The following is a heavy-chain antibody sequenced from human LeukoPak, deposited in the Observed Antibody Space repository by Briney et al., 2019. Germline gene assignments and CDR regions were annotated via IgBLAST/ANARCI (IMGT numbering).Heavy chain of an antibody. D-gene: IGHD1-26*01. CDR2: INPSGGST. CDR3: ARIEGSGWELLD. Sequence: ASVKVSCKASGDTFRNNYIHWVRQAPGRGFEWMGIINPSGGSTGYAQKFQGRVTMTRDTSTNTVYLGLSSLRSEDTGIYYCARIEGSGWELLDWGQGTLVTVSS. V-gene: IGHV1-46*01. CDR1: GDTFRNNY. J-gene: IGHJ4*02.